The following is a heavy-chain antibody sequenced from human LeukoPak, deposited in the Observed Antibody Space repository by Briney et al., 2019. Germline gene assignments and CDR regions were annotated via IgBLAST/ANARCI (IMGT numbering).Heavy chain of an antibody. D-gene: IGHD3-22*01. CDR2: ISAYNGDT. CDR1: GYTFTSYG. CDR3: ARDPHYDSEGY. V-gene: IGHV1-18*01. Sequence: ASVKVSCKASGYTFTSYGISWVRQAPGQGLEWMGWISAYNGDTNYAQKLQGRVTMTTDTSTSIAYMELRSLRSDDTAVYYCARDPHYDSEGYWGQGTLVTVSS. J-gene: IGHJ4*02.